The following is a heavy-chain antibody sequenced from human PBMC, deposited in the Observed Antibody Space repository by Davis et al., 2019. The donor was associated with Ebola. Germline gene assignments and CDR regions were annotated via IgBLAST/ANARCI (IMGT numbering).Heavy chain of an antibody. J-gene: IGHJ4*02. D-gene: IGHD5-18*01. CDR2: VNDDGSGT. Sequence: GESLKISCAASGFTFTNYWMHWVRQTPGKGLVWVSRVNDDGSGTSYADSVRGRFTISRDNAKNMLFLQMNSLRAEDTAVYYCARDTPSYGFGYWGQGTLVTVSS. V-gene: IGHV3-74*01. CDR3: ARDTPSYGFGY. CDR1: GFTFTNYW.